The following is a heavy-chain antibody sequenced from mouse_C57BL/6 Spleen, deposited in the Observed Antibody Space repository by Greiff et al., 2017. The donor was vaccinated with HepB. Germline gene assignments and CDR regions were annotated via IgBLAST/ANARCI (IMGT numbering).Heavy chain of an antibody. D-gene: IGHD2-4*01. CDR2: INPNNGGT. CDR1: GYTFTDYY. J-gene: IGHJ4*01. V-gene: IGHV1-26*01. Sequence: EVQLQESGPELVKPGASVKISCKASGYTFTDYYMNWVKQSHGKSLEWIGDINPNNGGTSYNQKFKGKATLTVDKSSSTAYMELRSLTSEESAVYYCAREGGDYDDDGAMDYWGQGTSVTVSS. CDR3: AREGGDYDDDGAMDY.